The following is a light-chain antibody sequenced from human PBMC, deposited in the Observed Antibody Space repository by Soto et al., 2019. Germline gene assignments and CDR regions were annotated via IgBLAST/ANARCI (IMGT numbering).Light chain of an antibody. CDR2: GAS. CDR3: QQYNNWSET. J-gene: IGKJ2*01. V-gene: IGKV3-15*01. Sequence: EIVMTQSPATLSVSPGERATLSCRASQSVSSNLAWYQQKPGQAPRLLIYGASTRATGIPARLSGSGSGTEFTLTISSLQSEDFAVYYCQQYNNWSETFGQGTKLEIK. CDR1: QSVSSN.